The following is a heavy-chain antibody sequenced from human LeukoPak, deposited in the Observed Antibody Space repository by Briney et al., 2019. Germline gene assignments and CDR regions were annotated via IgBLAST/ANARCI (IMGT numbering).Heavy chain of an antibody. Sequence: ASVKVSCKASGYTFTGYYMHWVRQAPGQGLEWMGWINPNSGGTNYAQKFQGRVTMTRDTSISTAYMELSRLRSDDTAVYYCAKDLRTALAPYYGYSYGPGYWGQGTLVTVSS. J-gene: IGHJ4*02. CDR2: INPNSGGT. V-gene: IGHV1-2*02. CDR3: AKDLRTALAPYYGYSYGPGY. D-gene: IGHD5-18*01. CDR1: GYTFTGYY.